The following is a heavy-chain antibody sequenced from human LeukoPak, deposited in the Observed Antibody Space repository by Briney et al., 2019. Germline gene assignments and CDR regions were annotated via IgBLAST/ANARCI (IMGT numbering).Heavy chain of an antibody. CDR3: ARQGGGFWYFAL. CDR2: IYYSGRT. Sequence: SETLSLTCTVSRGSISSYYWSWIRQPPGKGLEWIGDIYYSGRTHYNPSLKSRVTISVDTYKNQFSLKLSCVTAADTAVYYCARQGGGFWYFALWGRGTLVTVSS. J-gene: IGHJ2*01. CDR1: RGSISSYY. V-gene: IGHV4-59*08. D-gene: IGHD6-25*01.